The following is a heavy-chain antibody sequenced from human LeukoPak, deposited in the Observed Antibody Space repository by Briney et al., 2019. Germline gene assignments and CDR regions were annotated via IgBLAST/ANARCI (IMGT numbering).Heavy chain of an antibody. CDR2: INYIGSS. V-gene: IGHV4-39*01. J-gene: IGHJ4*02. D-gene: IGHD3-9*01. CDR3: ARLTKGRYFDYFFDH. CDR1: GDSASSGNYF. Sequence: SETLSLTCSVFGDSASSGNYFWGWIRQPPEKGLEWIGNINYIGSSAYNPSLKSRVTVSVDTSKNQFSLKMTSVTAADTALYYCARLTKGRYFDYFFDHWGQGTLITVSS.